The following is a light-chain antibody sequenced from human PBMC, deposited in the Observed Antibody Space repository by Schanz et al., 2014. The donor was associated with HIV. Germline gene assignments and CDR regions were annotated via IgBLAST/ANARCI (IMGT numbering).Light chain of an antibody. CDR2: DVI. CDR3: SSFRSNTTWV. CDR1: SSDTDGYYS. V-gene: IGLV2-14*03. Sequence: QSALTQPASVSGSPGQSITISCTGVSSDTDGYYSVSWYQQHPDKAPKLLIFDVINRPLGISNRFSGSQSGNTASLTISGLQAGDEADYYCSSFRSNTTWVFGGGTKLTVL. J-gene: IGLJ3*02.